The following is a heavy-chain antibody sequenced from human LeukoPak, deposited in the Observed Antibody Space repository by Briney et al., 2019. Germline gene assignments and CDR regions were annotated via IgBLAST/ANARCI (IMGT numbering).Heavy chain of an antibody. CDR3: ARGRIYYDILTGYYHPQYYYYGMDV. CDR1: GFTFSSYA. CDR2: ISYDGSNK. Sequence: PGGSLRLSCAASGFTFSSYAMHWVRQAPGKGLEWVAVISYDGSNKYYADSVKGRFTISRDNPKNTLYLQMNSLRAEDTAVYYCARGRIYYDILTGYYHPQYYYYGMDVWGQGTTVTVSS. D-gene: IGHD3-9*01. V-gene: IGHV3-30-3*01. J-gene: IGHJ6*02.